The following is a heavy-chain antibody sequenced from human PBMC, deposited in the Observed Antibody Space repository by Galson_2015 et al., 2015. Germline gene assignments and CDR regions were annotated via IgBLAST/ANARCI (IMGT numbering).Heavy chain of an antibody. CDR2: ISSSSSYI. CDR3: ARGPDSDYDFWSGRCMDV. J-gene: IGHJ6*02. CDR1: GFTFSSYS. D-gene: IGHD3-3*01. V-gene: IGHV3-21*01. Sequence: SLRLSCAASGFTFSSYSMNWVRQAPGKGLEWVSSISSSSSYIYYADSVKGRFTISRDNAKNSLYLQMNSLRAEDTAVYYCARGPDSDYDFWSGRCMDVWGQGTTVTVSS.